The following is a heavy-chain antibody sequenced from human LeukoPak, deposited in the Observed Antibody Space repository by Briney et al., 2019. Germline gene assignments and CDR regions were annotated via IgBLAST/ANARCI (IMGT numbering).Heavy chain of an antibody. CDR1: GYTFTSYG. V-gene: IGHV1-18*01. Sequence: GASVKVSCKASGYTFTSYGISWVRQAPGQGLEWMEWISAYNGNTNYAQKLQGRVTMTTDTSTSTAYMELRSLRSDDTAVYYCASGTTVTTTNIFDYWGQGTLVTVSS. CDR3: ASGTTVTTTNIFDY. J-gene: IGHJ4*02. CDR2: ISAYNGNT. D-gene: IGHD4-17*01.